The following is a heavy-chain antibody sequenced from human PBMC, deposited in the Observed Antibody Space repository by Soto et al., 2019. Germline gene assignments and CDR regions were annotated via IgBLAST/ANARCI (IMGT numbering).Heavy chain of an antibody. V-gene: IGHV3-23*01. Sequence: GGSLRLSCAASGFTFSSYAMSWVRQAPGKGLEWVSAISGSGGSTYYADSVKGRFTISRDNSKNTLYLQMNSLRAEDTAVYYCAKSNSYSYDSRRYYIEYYFDYWGQGTLVTVSS. CDR2: ISGSGGST. CDR1: GFTFSSYA. J-gene: IGHJ4*02. D-gene: IGHD3-22*01. CDR3: AKSNSYSYDSRRYYIEYYFDY.